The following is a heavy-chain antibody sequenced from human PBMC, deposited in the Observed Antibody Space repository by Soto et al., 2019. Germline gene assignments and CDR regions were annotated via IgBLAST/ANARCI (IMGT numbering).Heavy chain of an antibody. D-gene: IGHD2-2*01. CDR3: AKVWVVPAARPGWVVDY. J-gene: IGHJ4*02. V-gene: IGHV3-23*01. Sequence: PGGSLRLSCAASGFTFSSYAMSWVRQAPGKGLEWVSAISGSGGSTYYADSVKGRFTISRDNSKNTLYLQMNSLSAEDTAVYYCAKVWVVPAARPGWVVDYWGQGTLVTVSS. CDR2: ISGSGGST. CDR1: GFTFSSYA.